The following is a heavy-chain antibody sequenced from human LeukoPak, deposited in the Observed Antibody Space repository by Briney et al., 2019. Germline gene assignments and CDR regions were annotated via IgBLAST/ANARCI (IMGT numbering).Heavy chain of an antibody. Sequence: SETLSLTCTVSGGSISSYYWSWIRQPPGKGLEWIGYIYYSGSTNYNPSLKSRVTIPVDTSKNQFSLKLSSVTAADTAVYYCARAGYSYGYGYFDYWGQGTLVTVSS. V-gene: IGHV4-59*01. J-gene: IGHJ4*02. D-gene: IGHD5-18*01. CDR1: GGSISSYY. CDR3: ARAGYSYGYGYFDY. CDR2: IYYSGST.